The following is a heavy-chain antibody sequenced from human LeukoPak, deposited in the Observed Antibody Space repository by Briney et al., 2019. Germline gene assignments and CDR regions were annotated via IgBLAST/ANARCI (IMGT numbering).Heavy chain of an antibody. CDR1: GGSISGSAYY. J-gene: IGHJ5*02. CDR3: ATNEGP. Sequence: SETLSLTCTVSGGSISGSAYYWGSIRQPPGKGLEWIGNIDYSGRSYYSPSLKSRITISVDTSKNQFSLKLTSVTAADTAVYYCATNEGPWGQGTLVTVSS. CDR2: IDYSGRS. V-gene: IGHV4-39*01. D-gene: IGHD1-1*01.